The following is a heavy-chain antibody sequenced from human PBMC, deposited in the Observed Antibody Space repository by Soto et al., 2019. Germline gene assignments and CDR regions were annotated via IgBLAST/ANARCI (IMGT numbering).Heavy chain of an antibody. Sequence: SGPTLVNPTQTLTLTCTFSGFSLSTSGVGVGWIRQPPGKALEWLALIYWDDDKRYSHSLKDRLAIYKDTSSNQVVLTITNMDHGETATYFCANDGDYDLPTFDHWGPGTLVTVSS. D-gene: IGHD4-17*01. V-gene: IGHV2-5*02. CDR2: IYWDDDK. J-gene: IGHJ4*02. CDR1: GFSLSTSGVG. CDR3: ANDGDYDLPTFDH.